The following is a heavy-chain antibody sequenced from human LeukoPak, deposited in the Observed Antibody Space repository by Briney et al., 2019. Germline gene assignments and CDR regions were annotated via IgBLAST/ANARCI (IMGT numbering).Heavy chain of an antibody. CDR3: ARGYRWLQLSIRCPFDY. Sequence: EGSLRLSCAASGFTFSDYYMSWIRQAPGKGLEWVSYISSSDSTIYYAESVKGRFTISRDNAKNSLYLQMNSLRAEDTAVYYCARGYRWLQLSIRCPFDYWGQGTLVTVSS. D-gene: IGHD5-24*01. V-gene: IGHV3-11*01. J-gene: IGHJ4*02. CDR2: ISSSDSTI. CDR1: GFTFSDYY.